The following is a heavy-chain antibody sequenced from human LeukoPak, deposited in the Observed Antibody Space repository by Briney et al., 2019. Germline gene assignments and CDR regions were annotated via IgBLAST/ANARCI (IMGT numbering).Heavy chain of an antibody. D-gene: IGHD6-19*01. Sequence: PSETLSLTCTVSGGSISSSSYYWGWIRQPPGKGLEWIGSIYYSGSTYYNPSLKSRVTISVDTSKNQFSLKLSSVTAADTAVYYCASLRRLVPSINWFDPWGQGTLVTVSS. J-gene: IGHJ5*02. CDR1: GGSISSSSYY. CDR3: ASLRRLVPSINWFDP. CDR2: IYYSGST. V-gene: IGHV4-39*07.